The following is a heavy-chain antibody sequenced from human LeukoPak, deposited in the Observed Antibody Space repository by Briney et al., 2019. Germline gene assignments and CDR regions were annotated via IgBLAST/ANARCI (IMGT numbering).Heavy chain of an antibody. D-gene: IGHD2-2*02. CDR1: GYTFTNYH. J-gene: IGHJ6*03. CDR3: ARDSHLVVVPAAIAFYYYMDV. V-gene: IGHV1-18*04. Sequence: GASVKVSCKASGYTFTNYHMHWVRQVPGQGLEWMGWISAYNGNTTYAQKFQGRVTMTTDTSTSTAYMELRSLRSDDTAVYYCARDSHLVVVPAAIAFYYYMDVWGKGTTVTVSS. CDR2: ISAYNGNT.